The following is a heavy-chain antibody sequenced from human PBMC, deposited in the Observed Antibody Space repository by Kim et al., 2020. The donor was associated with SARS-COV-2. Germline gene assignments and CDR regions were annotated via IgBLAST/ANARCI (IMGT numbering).Heavy chain of an antibody. D-gene: IGHD4-17*01. J-gene: IGHJ4*02. V-gene: IGHV3-23*01. CDR1: GFTFGSYA. CDR3: TKDRNTVTKPLFDY. Sequence: GGSLRLSCAASGFTFGSYAMSWVRQAPGKGLDWVSTISYSGLSTFYADSVKGRFTISRDNSKNTLFLQMNSLRVEDTAVYYCTKDRNTVTKPLFDYWGQGNLVTVSS. CDR2: ISYSGLST.